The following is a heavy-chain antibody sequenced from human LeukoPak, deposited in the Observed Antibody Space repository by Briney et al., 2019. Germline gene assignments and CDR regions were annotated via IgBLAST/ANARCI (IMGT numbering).Heavy chain of an antibody. CDR1: GGTFSSYA. J-gene: IGHJ5*02. CDR3: ARRNPSISYGGNAPTGWFDP. V-gene: IGHV1-69*01. D-gene: IGHD4-23*01. Sequence: SVKVSCKASGGTFSSYAISWVRQAPGQGLERMGGIIPIFGTANYAQKFQGRVTITADESTSTAYMGLSSLRSEDTAVYYCARRNPSISYGGNAPTGWFDPWGQGTLVTVSS. CDR2: IIPIFGTA.